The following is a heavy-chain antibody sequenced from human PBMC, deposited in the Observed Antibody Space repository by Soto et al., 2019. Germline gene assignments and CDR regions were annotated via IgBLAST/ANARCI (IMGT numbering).Heavy chain of an antibody. Sequence: QITLNESGPAQVKPRQTLTLTCTFSGFSLTTSGVGVGWIRQSPGRAPEWLALIYWDDDKRYSPSLKSRLTLTKDASKNQVVLTMADLDPAETATYYCAHRVLRTVFGLVTTTAIYFDFWGQGTPVAVSS. D-gene: IGHD3-3*01. CDR3: AHRVLRTVFGLVTTTAIYFDF. V-gene: IGHV2-5*02. CDR2: IYWDDDK. CDR1: GFSLTTSGVG. J-gene: IGHJ4*02.